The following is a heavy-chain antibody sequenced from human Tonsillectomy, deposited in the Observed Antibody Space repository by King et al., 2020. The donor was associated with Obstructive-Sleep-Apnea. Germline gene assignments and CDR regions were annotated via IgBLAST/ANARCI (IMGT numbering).Heavy chain of an antibody. J-gene: IGHJ4*02. CDR1: GYSFTNKW. V-gene: IGHV5-51*01. Sequence: VQLVESGAEVKKPGESLKISCKGSGYSFTNKWIIWVRQMPGKGLEWMGVIYPGDSDTRYSPSFQGQVTISVDRSISTAYLQWSSLKALDTAMYFCARAGIAVAGSWGIDYWGQGSLVTVSS. D-gene: IGHD6-19*01. CDR3: ARAGIAVAGSWGIDY. CDR2: IYPGDSDT.